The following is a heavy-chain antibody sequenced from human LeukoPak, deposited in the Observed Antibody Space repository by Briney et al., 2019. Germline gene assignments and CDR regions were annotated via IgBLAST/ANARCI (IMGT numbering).Heavy chain of an antibody. V-gene: IGHV1-8*02. CDR1: GYTFTSYD. J-gene: IGHJ4*02. Sequence: ASVKVSCKASGYTFTSYDINWVRQATGQGLEWMGWMNPNSGNTGYAQKFQGRVTMTRNTSISTAYMELSSLRSEDTAVYYCARASPGLVREGLDYWGQGTLVTVSS. CDR2: MNPNSGNT. CDR3: ARASPGLVREGLDY. D-gene: IGHD6-19*01.